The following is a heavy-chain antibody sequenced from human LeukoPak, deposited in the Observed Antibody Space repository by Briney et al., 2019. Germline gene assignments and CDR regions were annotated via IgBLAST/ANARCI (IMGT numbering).Heavy chain of an antibody. D-gene: IGHD3-16*01. CDR2: IYYSGST. J-gene: IGHJ4*02. CDR3: ARLDGGYFDY. V-gene: IGHV4-34*01. CDR1: GGSFSGYY. Sequence: PSETLSLTCAVYGGSFSGYYWSWIRQPPGKGLEWIGSIYYSGSTYYNPSLKSRVTISVDTSKNQFSLKLSSVTAADTAVYYCARLDGGYFDYWGQGTLVTVSS.